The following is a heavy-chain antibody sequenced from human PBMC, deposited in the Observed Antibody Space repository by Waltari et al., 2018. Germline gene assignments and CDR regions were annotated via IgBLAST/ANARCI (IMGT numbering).Heavy chain of an antibody. J-gene: IGHJ4*02. CDR3: ARHVSEAAYCGGDCYYPDY. Sequence: EVQLVQSGAEVKKPGESLKISCKGSGYSFTSYWIGWVRQMPGKGLEWMGIIYPGEQETRYGPSFQGQGTISADKSISTADVQWGSLKASDTAMYYCARHVSEAAYCGGDCYYPDYWGQGTLVTVSS. CDR2: IYPGEQET. CDR1: GYSFTSYW. V-gene: IGHV5-51*01. D-gene: IGHD2-21*02.